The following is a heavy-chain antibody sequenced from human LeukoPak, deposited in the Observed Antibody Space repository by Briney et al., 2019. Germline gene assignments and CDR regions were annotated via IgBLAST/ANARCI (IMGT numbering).Heavy chain of an antibody. J-gene: IGHJ4*02. CDR3: ARPHYYDSSGYYSYFDY. V-gene: IGHV3-7*01. D-gene: IGHD3-22*01. Sequence: PGGSLRLSCAASGFTFSSYWMSWVRQAPGKGLEWVANIKQDGSEKYHVDSVKGRFTISRDNAKNSLYLQMNSLRAEDTAVYYCARPHYYDSSGYYSYFDYWGQGTLVTVSS. CDR1: GFTFSSYW. CDR2: IKQDGSEK.